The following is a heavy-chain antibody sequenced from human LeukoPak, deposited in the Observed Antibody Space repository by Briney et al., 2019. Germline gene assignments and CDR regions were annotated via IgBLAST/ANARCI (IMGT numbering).Heavy chain of an antibody. D-gene: IGHD3-10*01. CDR2: MNPNNGNT. Sequence: ASVTVSCKASGGTFSSYAISWVRQAPGQGLEWMGWMNPNNGNTGYAQKFQGRVTMTRDTSISTAYMELRGLRSEDTAVYYCVRDGEGVAISVNYWFDPWGQGTLVTVSS. V-gene: IGHV1-8*02. J-gene: IGHJ5*02. CDR3: VRDGEGVAISVNYWFDP. CDR1: GGTFSSYA.